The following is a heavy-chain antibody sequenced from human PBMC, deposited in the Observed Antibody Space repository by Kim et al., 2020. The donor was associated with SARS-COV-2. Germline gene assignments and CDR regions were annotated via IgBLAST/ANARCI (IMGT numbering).Heavy chain of an antibody. CDR3: ARLIIGVVVNIPNGYFDL. CDR1: GFSFSGYW. J-gene: IGHJ2*01. CDR2: TKEDGSEK. D-gene: IGHD3-3*01. Sequence: GGSLRLSCAASGFSFSGYWMSWLRQAPGKGLGWVANTKEDGSEKNYVDSVKGRFTSSRDNAKNSLYLQMSTLRDEDTAVYYCARLIIGVVVNIPNGYFDLWRRGTLVTVSS. V-gene: IGHV3-7*01.